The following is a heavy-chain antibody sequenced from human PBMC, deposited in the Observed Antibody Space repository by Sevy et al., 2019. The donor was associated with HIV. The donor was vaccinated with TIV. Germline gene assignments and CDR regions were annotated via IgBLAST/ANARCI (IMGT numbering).Heavy chain of an antibody. CDR1: GYTLNDYG. J-gene: IGHJ6*02. CDR2: VTTYKDST. D-gene: IGHD3-3*01. V-gene: IGHV1-18*01. CDR3: ARVDPYYEFGDV. Sequence: ASVKVSCKASGYTLNDYGISWVRQAPGQGLAWIGWVTTYKDSTNYAQNFQGRVTLTTDTSTNTAYMELRSLRSDDTAVYYGARVDPYYEFGDVWGQGTTVTVSS.